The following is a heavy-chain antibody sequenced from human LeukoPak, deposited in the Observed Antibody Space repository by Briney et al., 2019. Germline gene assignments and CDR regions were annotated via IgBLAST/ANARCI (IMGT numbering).Heavy chain of an antibody. J-gene: IGHJ4*02. CDR3: AKDNRYSYGSPGVTQPAALDY. V-gene: IGHV3-43D*03. CDR2: ISWDGGST. D-gene: IGHD5-18*01. Sequence: GGSLRLSCAASGFTFDDYAMHWVRQAPGKGLEWVSLISWDGGSTYYADSVKGRFTISRDYSKNSLYLQMNSLRAEDTALYYCAKDNRYSYGSPGVTQPAALDYWGQGTLVTVSS. CDR1: GFTFDDYA.